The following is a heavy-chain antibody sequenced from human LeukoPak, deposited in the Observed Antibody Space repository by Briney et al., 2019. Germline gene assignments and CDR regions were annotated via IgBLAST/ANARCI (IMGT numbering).Heavy chain of an antibody. Sequence: GGSLRLSCAASGFTFSSYSMNWVRQAPGKGLEWVSSISSSSSYIYYADSVKGRFTISRDNAKNSLYLQMNSLRAEDTAVYYCAKEASIGNYYYFYMDVWGKGTTVTVSS. CDR3: AKEASIGNYYYFYMDV. D-gene: IGHD1-26*01. J-gene: IGHJ6*03. CDR2: ISSSSSYI. CDR1: GFTFSSYS. V-gene: IGHV3-21*01.